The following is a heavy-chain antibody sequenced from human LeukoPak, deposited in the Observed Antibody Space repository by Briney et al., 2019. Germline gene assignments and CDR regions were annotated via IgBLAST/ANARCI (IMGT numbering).Heavy chain of an antibody. D-gene: IGHD3-9*01. CDR1: GYSISSGYY. V-gene: IGHV4-38-2*02. J-gene: IGHJ4*02. Sequence: SETLSLTCAVSGYSISSGYYWGWIRQPPGKGLEWIGSIYHSGSTYYNPSLKSRVTISVDTSKNQFSLKLSSVTAADTAVYYCARDHVILTGYSDYWGQGTLVTVSS. CDR2: IYHSGST. CDR3: ARDHVILTGYSDY.